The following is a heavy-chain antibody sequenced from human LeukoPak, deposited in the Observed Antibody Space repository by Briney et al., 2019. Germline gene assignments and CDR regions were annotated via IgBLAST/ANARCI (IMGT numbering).Heavy chain of an antibody. CDR1: GGSISSYY. J-gene: IGHJ4*02. CDR3: ARGPHLGGWYHFDY. V-gene: IGHV4-59*01. Sequence: SETLSLTCTVSGGSISSYYWSWIRQPPGKGLEWIGYIYYSGSTNYNPSLKSRVTISVDTSKNQFSLKLSSVTAADTAVYYCARGPHLGGWYHFDYWGQGTLVTVSS. CDR2: IYYSGST. D-gene: IGHD6-19*01.